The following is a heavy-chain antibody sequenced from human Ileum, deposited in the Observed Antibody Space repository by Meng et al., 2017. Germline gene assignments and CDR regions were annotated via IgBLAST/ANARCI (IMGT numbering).Heavy chain of an antibody. CDR3: VKVALWRTDFYWYFDL. D-gene: IGHD2-15*01. CDR1: GFIFSNYG. Sequence: EEQLLDFGGDLVQPGGSLRLACAASGFIFSNYGMSWVRQAPGKGLEWVSSITYSGDNTYYTPSVKGRFTISRDNSKSTLYLQVNSLRAEDMAVYFCVKVALWRTDFYWYFDLWGRGTLVTVSS. CDR2: ITYSGDNT. J-gene: IGHJ2*01. V-gene: IGHV3-23*01.